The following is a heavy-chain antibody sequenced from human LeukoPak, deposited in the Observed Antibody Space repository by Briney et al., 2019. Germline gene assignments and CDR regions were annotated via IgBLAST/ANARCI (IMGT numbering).Heavy chain of an antibody. D-gene: IGHD3-16*02. CDR1: GGFISGYY. J-gene: IGHJ5*02. CDR3: ARAYRLTSPRGFDP. Sequence: SETLSLTCTVSGGFISGYYWNWIRQSPGKGLEWIGYIFYTGDTDYNPSLRSRATMSVDRSNNRFSLQLASVTTADSAFYYCARAYRLTSPRGFDPWGPGILVTVSS. CDR2: IFYTGDT. V-gene: IGHV4-59*12.